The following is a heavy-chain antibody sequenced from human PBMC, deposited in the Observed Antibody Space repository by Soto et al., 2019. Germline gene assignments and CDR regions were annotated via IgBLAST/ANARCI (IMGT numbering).Heavy chain of an antibody. Sequence: GGSLRLSCAASGFTFSSYGMHWVRQAPGKGLEWVAVIWYDGSNKYYADSVKGRFTISRDNSKNTLYLQMNSLRAEDTAVYYCAKRSSSSTFDYWGQGTLVTVPS. CDR2: IWYDGSNK. CDR3: AKRSSSSTFDY. V-gene: IGHV3-33*06. CDR1: GFTFSSYG. D-gene: IGHD6-6*01. J-gene: IGHJ4*02.